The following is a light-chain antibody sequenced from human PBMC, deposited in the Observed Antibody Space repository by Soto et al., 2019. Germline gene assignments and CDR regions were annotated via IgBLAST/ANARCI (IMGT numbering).Light chain of an antibody. Sequence: EIVLTQSPATLSLSAGERATLSCRTSQSVSSYLAWYQQKPGQAPRLLIYGASSRATGIPDRFSGSGSGTDFTLTISSLEPEDFAVYYCQQYGSSTWTFGQGTKVDIK. CDR2: GAS. CDR3: QQYGSSTWT. CDR1: QSVSSY. V-gene: IGKV3-20*01. J-gene: IGKJ1*01.